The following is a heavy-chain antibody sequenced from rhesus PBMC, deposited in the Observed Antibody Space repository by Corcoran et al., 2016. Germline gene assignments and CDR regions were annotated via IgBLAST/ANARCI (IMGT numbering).Heavy chain of an antibody. Sequence: VQLVQSGAEVTKPGSSVKLSCKASGYPFTTYSTNWVRQAPGQVLEWMGWINPGNGKADYAKKLQGRVTMTRDTSTSTAYMELSSLRSEDTAVYYCTREAFWGPGTPITISS. CDR2: INPGNGKA. J-gene: IGHJ2*01. V-gene: IGHV1S9*01. CDR3: TREAF. CDR1: GYPFTTYS.